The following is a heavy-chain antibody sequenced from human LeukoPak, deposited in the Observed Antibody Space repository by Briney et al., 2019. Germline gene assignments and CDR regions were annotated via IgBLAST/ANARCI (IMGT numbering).Heavy chain of an antibody. J-gene: IGHJ4*02. Sequence: SETLSLTCAVSGGSISNGGYSWSWIRRPPGKGLEWIGFIYHSGTTHYNPSLKSRLTFSLDKSKNQFSLKLTSVTAADTALYYCARNYYGSGSFYVHNWGQGTLVTVSS. CDR2: IYHSGTT. CDR3: ARNYYGSGSFYVHN. V-gene: IGHV4-30-2*01. CDR1: GGSISNGGYS. D-gene: IGHD3-10*01.